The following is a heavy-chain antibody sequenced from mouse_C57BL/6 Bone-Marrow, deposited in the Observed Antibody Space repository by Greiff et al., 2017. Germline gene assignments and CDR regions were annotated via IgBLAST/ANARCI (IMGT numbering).Heavy chain of an antibody. CDR2: IHPNSGST. V-gene: IGHV1-64*01. D-gene: IGHD2-10*01. CDR1: GYTFTSYW. Sequence: QVQLQQSGPELVKPGASVKMSCKASGYTFTSYWMHWVKQRPGQGLEWIGMIHPNSGSTNYNEKFKSKATLTVDKSSSTAYMQLSSLTSEDSAVYYCASSYYGNYEFAYWGQGTLVTVSA. J-gene: IGHJ3*01. CDR3: ASSYYGNYEFAY.